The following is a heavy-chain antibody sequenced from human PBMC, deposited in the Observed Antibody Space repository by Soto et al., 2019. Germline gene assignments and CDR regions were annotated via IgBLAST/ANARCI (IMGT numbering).Heavy chain of an antibody. V-gene: IGHV3-33*01. CDR2: IWYDGSNK. Sequence: PGGSLRLSCAASGFTFSSYGMHWVRQAPGKGLEWVAVIWYDGSNKYYADSVKGRFTISRDNSKNTLYLQMNSLRAEDTAVYYCARDGYNWLDAFDIWGQGTMVTVSS. J-gene: IGHJ3*02. D-gene: IGHD1-1*01. CDR3: ARDGYNWLDAFDI. CDR1: GFTFSSYG.